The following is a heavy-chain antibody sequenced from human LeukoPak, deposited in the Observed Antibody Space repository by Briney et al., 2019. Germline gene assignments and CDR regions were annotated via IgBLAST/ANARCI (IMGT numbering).Heavy chain of an antibody. D-gene: IGHD3-22*01. CDR3: ARDLYRIVVVPHYFDY. CDR2: ISYDGSNK. Sequence: GRSLGLSCAASGFTFSSYGMHWVRQAPGKGLEWVAVISYDGSNKYYADSVKGRFTISRDNSKNTLYLQMNSLRAEDTAVYYCARDLYRIVVVPHYFDYWGQGTLVTVSS. CDR1: GFTFSSYG. V-gene: IGHV3-30*03. J-gene: IGHJ4*02.